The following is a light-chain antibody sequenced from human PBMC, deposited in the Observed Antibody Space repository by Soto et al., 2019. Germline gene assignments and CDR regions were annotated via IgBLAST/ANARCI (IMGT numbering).Light chain of an antibody. CDR1: QSVSSSY. CDR2: GAS. Sequence: EIVLTQSPGTLSLSPGERATLSCRASQSVSSSYLAWYQQKSGQAPRLLIYGASNRATGIPDRFSGSGSGTAFTLTISRLEPEDFAVYYCQQYGRSSWTFGQGTKVEIK. CDR3: QQYGRSSWT. V-gene: IGKV3-20*01. J-gene: IGKJ1*01.